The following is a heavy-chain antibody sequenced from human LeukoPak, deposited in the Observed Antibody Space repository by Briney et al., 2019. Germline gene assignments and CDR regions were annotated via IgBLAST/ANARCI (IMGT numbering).Heavy chain of an antibody. CDR2: ISCTCDYI. CDR3: VSGNDPDSTWESYRLDAFDI. J-gene: IGHJ3*02. Sequence: GGSMTLSCAASAYTFRHYSAPWVREAPGKGLEWVSSISCTCDYIYYADSVKGRFTISRDNAKSSLYLQMNSLRAEDTAVYYCVSGNDPDSTWESYRLDAFDIWGQGTTVIVSS. D-gene: IGHD3-16*02. CDR1: AYTFRHYS. V-gene: IGHV3-21*01.